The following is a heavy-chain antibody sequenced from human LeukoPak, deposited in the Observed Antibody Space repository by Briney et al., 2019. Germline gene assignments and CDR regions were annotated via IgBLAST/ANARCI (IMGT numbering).Heavy chain of an antibody. CDR1: GYTFTGYY. Sequence: GASVKVSCKASGYTFTGYYMHWVRQAPGQGLEWMGWINPNSGGTNYAQKFQGRVTMTRDTSISTAYMELSRLRSDDTAVYYCATPESGYSSGWFDYWGQEPWSPSPQ. D-gene: IGHD6-19*01. J-gene: IGHJ4*01. CDR3: ATPESGYSSGWFDY. V-gene: IGHV1-2*02. CDR2: INPNSGGT.